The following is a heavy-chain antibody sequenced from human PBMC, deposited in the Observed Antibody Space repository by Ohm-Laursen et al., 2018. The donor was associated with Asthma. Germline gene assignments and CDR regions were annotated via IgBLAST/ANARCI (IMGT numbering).Heavy chain of an antibody. D-gene: IGHD3-22*01. J-gene: IGHJ3*02. CDR3: ASNYYYDSSGYGLDAFDI. Sequence: ASVKVSCKASGYTFTGYYMHWVRQAPGQALEWMGWITPFNGNTNYAQKFQDRVTITRDRSMSTAYMELSSLRSEDTAMYYCASNYYYDSSGYGLDAFDIWGQGTMVTVSS. CDR1: GYTFTGYY. CDR2: ITPFNGNT. V-gene: IGHV1-45*02.